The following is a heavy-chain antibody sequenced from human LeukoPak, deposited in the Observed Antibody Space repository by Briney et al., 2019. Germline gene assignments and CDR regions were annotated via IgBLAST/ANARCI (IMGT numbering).Heavy chain of an antibody. CDR2: INPNSGGT. CDR3: ARGYYGSGSHTDAFDI. J-gene: IGHJ3*02. V-gene: IGHV1-2*02. D-gene: IGHD3-10*01. Sequence: ASVKVSCKASGYTFTGYYMHWVRQAPGQGLEWMGWINPNSGGTNYAQKFQGRVTMTRDTSISTAYMELSSLRSDDTAVYYCARGYYGSGSHTDAFDIWGQGTMVTVSS. CDR1: GYTFTGYY.